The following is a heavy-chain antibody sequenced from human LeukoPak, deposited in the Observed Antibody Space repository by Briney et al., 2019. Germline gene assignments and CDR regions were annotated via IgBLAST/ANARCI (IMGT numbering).Heavy chain of an antibody. CDR1: GGSVSSYY. Sequence: PSETLSLTCTVSGGSVSSYYWNWIRQPPGKGLEWIGYIYFSGSTNYNPSLKSRVAISVDTSNNQFSLKLSSVTTADTAVYYCAHDSSGYYGHGGYMDVWGKGTTVTVSS. CDR3: AHDSSGYYGHGGYMDV. CDR2: IYFSGST. J-gene: IGHJ6*03. V-gene: IGHV4-59*02. D-gene: IGHD3-22*01.